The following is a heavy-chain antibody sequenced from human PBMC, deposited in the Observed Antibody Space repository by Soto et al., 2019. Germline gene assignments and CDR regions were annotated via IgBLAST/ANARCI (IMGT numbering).Heavy chain of an antibody. J-gene: IGHJ4*02. V-gene: IGHV3-30*18. CDR2: VSHDGRNT. Sequence: VQLVESGGGVVQPGRSLRLSCAASGFTFSDYAMHWVRQAPGKGLEWVAVVSHDGRNTHYADSVKGRFTISRDSSKNAVALEMTSLRAEDTAVYYCAKGGRQWLVTSDFNYWGQGALVTVSS. D-gene: IGHD6-19*01. CDR1: GFTFSDYA. CDR3: AKGGRQWLVTSDFNY.